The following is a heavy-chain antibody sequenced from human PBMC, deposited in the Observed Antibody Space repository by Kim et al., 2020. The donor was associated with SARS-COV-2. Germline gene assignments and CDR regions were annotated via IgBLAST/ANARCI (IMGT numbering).Heavy chain of an antibody. D-gene: IGHD3-3*01. Sequence: GGSLRLSCAASGFTFSSYGMHWVRQAPGKGLEWVAVISYDGSNKYYADSVKGRFTISRDNSKNTLYLQMNSLRAEDTAVYYCAKDGFGVVIKSYGMDVWGQGTTVTVSS. CDR1: GFTFSSYG. CDR2: ISYDGSNK. CDR3: AKDGFGVVIKSYGMDV. V-gene: IGHV3-30*18. J-gene: IGHJ6*02.